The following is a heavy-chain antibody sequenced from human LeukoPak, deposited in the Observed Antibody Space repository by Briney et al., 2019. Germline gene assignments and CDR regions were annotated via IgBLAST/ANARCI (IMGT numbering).Heavy chain of an antibody. J-gene: IGHJ4*02. Sequence: GASLKISCKGSGYRFTTYWIGWVRPVPGKGLEWMGIIYPGDSDTRYSPSFQGQVTISADKSISSAYLQWSSLKASDTAMYYCARHDSAPDYWGQGTLVTVSS. CDR3: ARHDSAPDY. D-gene: IGHD6-6*01. V-gene: IGHV5-51*01. CDR2: IYPGDSDT. CDR1: GYRFTTYW.